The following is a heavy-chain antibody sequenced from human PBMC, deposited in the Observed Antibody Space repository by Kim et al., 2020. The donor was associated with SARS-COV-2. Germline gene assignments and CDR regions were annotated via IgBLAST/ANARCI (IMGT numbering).Heavy chain of an antibody. J-gene: IGHJ4*02. V-gene: IGHV3-21*01. Sequence: YYADSVKGRFTISRDNAKNSLYLQMNSLRAEDTAVYYCARRGYSGYEFDYWGQGTLVTVSS. CDR3: ARRGYSGYEFDY. D-gene: IGHD5-12*01.